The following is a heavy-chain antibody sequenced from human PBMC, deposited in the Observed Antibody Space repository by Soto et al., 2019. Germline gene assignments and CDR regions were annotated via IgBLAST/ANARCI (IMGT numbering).Heavy chain of an antibody. CDR3: AGDPGIVVVTDYYYHGMDV. J-gene: IGHJ6*02. CDR2: ISAYNGNT. D-gene: IGHD3-22*01. CDR1: GYTFTSYG. Sequence: ASVKVSCKASGYTFTSYGISWVRQAPGQGLEWMGWISAYNGNTNYAQKLQGRVTVTTDTSTSTAYMELRSLRSDDTAVYYCAGDPGIVVVTDYYYHGMDVWGQGTRVTVSS. V-gene: IGHV1-18*04.